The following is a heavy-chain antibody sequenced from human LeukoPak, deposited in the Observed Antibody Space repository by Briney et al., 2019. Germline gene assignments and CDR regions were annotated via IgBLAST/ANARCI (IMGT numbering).Heavy chain of an antibody. V-gene: IGHV6-1*01. Sequence: SQTLSLTCAVSGDSVSSNSAGWNWLRQSPLRGLDWLGRTYYRSKWYNDYAVSVKSRITINPDTSKNQFSLQLNSVTPEDTAVYYCARDRMVRGGYYYMDVWGKGTTVTISS. CDR2: TYYRSKWYN. CDR1: GDSVSSNSAG. D-gene: IGHD3-10*01. CDR3: ARDRMVRGGYYYMDV. J-gene: IGHJ6*03.